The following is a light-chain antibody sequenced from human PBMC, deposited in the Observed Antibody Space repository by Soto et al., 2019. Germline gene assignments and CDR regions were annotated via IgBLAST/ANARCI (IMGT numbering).Light chain of an antibody. V-gene: IGKV1-9*01. CDR2: ASS. Sequence: ILLTQSPSSLSASVGDRVTITCRSSQGIDSSLAWYQQKPGKAPKLLIYASSNLQGGVTSMFSGSGSGTDFTLTISRLQPEDSATYYCQQTYRRVLAFWQGTRVDIK. CDR1: QGIDSS. J-gene: IGKJ1*01. CDR3: QQTYRRVLA.